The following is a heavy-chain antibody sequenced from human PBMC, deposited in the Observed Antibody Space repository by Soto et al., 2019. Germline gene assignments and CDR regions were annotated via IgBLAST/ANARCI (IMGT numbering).Heavy chain of an antibody. D-gene: IGHD5-12*01. CDR3: ATVATNSYNWLDP. Sequence: GGSLRLSCAASGFTFNTYWMHWVRQAPGKGQVWVSRINSDGTKTTYADSVKGRFTISRDNAKNTVYLQMNSLRAEDTAMYYCATVATNSYNWLDPWGQRTLVTVSS. CDR2: INSDGTKT. CDR1: GFTFNTYW. V-gene: IGHV3-74*01. J-gene: IGHJ5*02.